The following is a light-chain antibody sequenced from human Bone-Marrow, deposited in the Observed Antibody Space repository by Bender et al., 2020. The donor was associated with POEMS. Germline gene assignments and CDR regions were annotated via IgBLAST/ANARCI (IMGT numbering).Light chain of an antibody. V-gene: IGLV1-40*01. CDR3: AVWDDSLNGWV. J-gene: IGLJ3*02. CDR2: SSH. CDR1: SPNIGAGYD. Sequence: QSVLTQPPSVSGAPGQRVTISCTGSSPNIGAGYDVHWYQQLPGTAPKLLIYSSHRRPSEVSDRFSGSRSGTSASLAISGLQSEDEADYYCAVWDDSLNGWVFGGGTKLTVL.